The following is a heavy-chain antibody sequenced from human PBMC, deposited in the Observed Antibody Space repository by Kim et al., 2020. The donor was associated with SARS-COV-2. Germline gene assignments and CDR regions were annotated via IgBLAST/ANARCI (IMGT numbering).Heavy chain of an antibody. Sequence: SETLSLTCTVSGGSISSYYWSWIRQPPGKGLEWIGYIYYSGSTNYNPSLKSRVTISVDTSKNQFSLKLSSVTAADTAVYYCARGFSTVTTNYYYGMDVWGQRTTVTVSS. J-gene: IGHJ6*02. CDR3: ARGFSTVTTNYYYGMDV. D-gene: IGHD4-4*01. CDR1: GGSISSYY. CDR2: IYYSGST. V-gene: IGHV4-59*01.